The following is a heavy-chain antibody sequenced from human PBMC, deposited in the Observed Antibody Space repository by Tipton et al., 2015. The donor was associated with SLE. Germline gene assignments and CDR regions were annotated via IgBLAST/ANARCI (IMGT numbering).Heavy chain of an antibody. Sequence: LRLSCTVSGGSISSGSYYWSWIRQPAGKGLEGIGYIYTSGSTNYNPSLKSRVTISVDTSKNQFSLKLSSVTAADTAVYYCARVFPPYYYDSSGPWYFDLWGRGTLVTVSS. CDR3: ARVFPPYYYDSSGPWYFDL. D-gene: IGHD3-22*01. J-gene: IGHJ2*01. CDR1: GGSISSGSYY. CDR2: IYTSGST. V-gene: IGHV4-61*09.